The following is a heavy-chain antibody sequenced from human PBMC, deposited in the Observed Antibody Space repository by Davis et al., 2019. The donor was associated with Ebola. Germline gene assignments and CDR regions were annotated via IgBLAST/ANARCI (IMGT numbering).Heavy chain of an antibody. V-gene: IGHV4-4*07. CDR1: GGSISTYY. CDR2: IYNNGFT. CDR3: ARVGAASGRELDV. J-gene: IGHJ6*04. Sequence: PSETLSLTCTISGGSISTYYWSWIRQTAGKGLEWIGRIYNNGFTNYNPSLKNRITMSVDTSKTQFSLRLNSVTAADTAVYYCARVGAASGRELDVWGKGATVTVSS. D-gene: IGHD3-10*01.